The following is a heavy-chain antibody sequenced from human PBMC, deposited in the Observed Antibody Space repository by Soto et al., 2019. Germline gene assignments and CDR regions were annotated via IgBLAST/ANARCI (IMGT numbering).Heavy chain of an antibody. Sequence: GESLKISCKGSGYSFTSYWIGWVRQMPGKGLEWMGIIYPGDSDTRYSPSFQGQVTISADKSISTAYLQWSSLKASDTAMYYCARQLDNWNYVSWFFDYWGQGTLVTVSS. CDR2: IYPGDSDT. D-gene: IGHD1-7*01. J-gene: IGHJ4*02. V-gene: IGHV5-51*01. CDR1: GYSFTSYW. CDR3: ARQLDNWNYVSWFFDY.